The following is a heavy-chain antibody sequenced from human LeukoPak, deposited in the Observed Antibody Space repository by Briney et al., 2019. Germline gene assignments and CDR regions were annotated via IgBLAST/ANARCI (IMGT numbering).Heavy chain of an antibody. V-gene: IGHV3-23*01. CDR2: INCNGGST. CDR3: AKEQRIRHCSEGVCMEGYYFDY. J-gene: IGHJ4*02. CDR1: GFPFNMFA. D-gene: IGHD2-8*01. Sequence: GGSLRLSCIGSGFPFNMFAMNWVRQPPGQGLEWVSGINCNGGSTNYADSVKGRFTISRDPSKNIVFLQMNDLRHEDTAVYYCAKEQRIRHCSEGVCMEGYYFDYWGQGSLVTVSS.